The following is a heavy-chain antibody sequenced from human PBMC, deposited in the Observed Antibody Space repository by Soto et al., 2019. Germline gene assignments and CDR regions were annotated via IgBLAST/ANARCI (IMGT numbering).Heavy chain of an antibody. CDR2: ISGGGTST. CDR3: ARGPNSDC. D-gene: IGHD2-21*01. V-gene: IGHV3-23*01. CDR1: GFTFDSYA. J-gene: IGHJ4*02. Sequence: PGGSLRLSCVASGFTFDSYAMNWIRQAPGKGLEWVSVISGGGTSTYYADSVKGRFTVSRDNSKNTMYLQMNSLSAEDTGVYYCARGPNSDCWGQGTMVT.